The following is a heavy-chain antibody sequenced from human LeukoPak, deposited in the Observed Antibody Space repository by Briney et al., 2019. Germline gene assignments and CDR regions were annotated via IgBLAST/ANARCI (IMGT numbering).Heavy chain of an antibody. D-gene: IGHD3-10*01. CDR1: VYTFTRDV. J-gene: IGHJ6*04. CDR2: ISAYNGNT. Sequence: ASVKVSCMPSVYTFTRDVISWGRQAPGQGLEWMGWISAYNGNTNYAQKLQGRVTMTTDTSTSTAYMELRSLRSDDTDVYYCRINACMTMVLEGRTYYYYGMDVQGKGTTVTVSS. CDR3: RINACMTMVLEGRTYYYYGMDV. V-gene: IGHV1-18*01.